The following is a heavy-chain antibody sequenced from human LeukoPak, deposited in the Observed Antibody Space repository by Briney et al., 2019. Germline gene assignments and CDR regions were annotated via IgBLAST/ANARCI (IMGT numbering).Heavy chain of an antibody. V-gene: IGHV4-59*04. Sequence: GSLRLSCAASGFTFRSYWMSWIRQPPGKGLEWIGNIYYTGSTYYNASLQSRVTISIDMSKNQFSLRLSSVTAADTAMYYCVKSGGYGLIDYWGQGTLVTVSS. J-gene: IGHJ4*02. D-gene: IGHD6-19*01. CDR2: IYYTGST. CDR1: GFTFRSYW. CDR3: VKSGGYGLIDY.